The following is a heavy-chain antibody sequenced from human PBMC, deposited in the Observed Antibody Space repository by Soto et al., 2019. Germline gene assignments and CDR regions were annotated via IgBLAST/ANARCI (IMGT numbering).Heavy chain of an antibody. Sequence: ASVKVSCKASGYTFTGYYMHWVRHAPGQGLEWMGWINPNSGGTNYAQKFQGWVTMTRDTSISTAYMELSRLRSDDTAVYYCARAQWLAHDAFDIWGQGTMVTVSS. CDR3: ARAQWLAHDAFDI. V-gene: IGHV1-2*04. CDR2: INPNSGGT. CDR1: GYTFTGYY. J-gene: IGHJ3*02. D-gene: IGHD6-19*01.